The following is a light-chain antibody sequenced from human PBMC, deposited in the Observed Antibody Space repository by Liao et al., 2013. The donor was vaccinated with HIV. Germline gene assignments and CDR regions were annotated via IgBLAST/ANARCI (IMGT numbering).Light chain of an antibody. CDR3: QTWDSSTVV. J-gene: IGLJ3*02. CDR2: YDT. V-gene: IGLV3-21*01. CDR1: NIGSKT. Sequence: SYVLTQPPSVSVAPGKTARITCGRNNIGSKTVHWYQQKPGQAPLLVIYYDTNRPSGIPERFSGSNPGLTATLTISRVEAGDEADYYCQTWDSSTVVFGGGTKLTVL.